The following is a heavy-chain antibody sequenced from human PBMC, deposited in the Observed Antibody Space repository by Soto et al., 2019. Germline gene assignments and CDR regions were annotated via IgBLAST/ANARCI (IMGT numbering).Heavy chain of an antibody. CDR2: IIPILGIA. D-gene: IGHD2-15*01. V-gene: IGHV1-69*02. J-gene: IGHJ3*02. CDR1: GGTFSSYT. Sequence: QVQLVQSGAEVKKPGSSVKVSCKASGGTFSSYTISWVRQAPGQGLEWMGRIIPILGIANYAQKFQGRVTITADKSTSTAYMELSSLRSEDTAVYYCRLGCSGGSCYDDAFDIWGQGTMVTVSS. CDR3: RLGCSGGSCYDDAFDI.